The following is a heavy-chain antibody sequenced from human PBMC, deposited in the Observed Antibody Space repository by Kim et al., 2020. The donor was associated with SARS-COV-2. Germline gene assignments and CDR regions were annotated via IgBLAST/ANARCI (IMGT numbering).Heavy chain of an antibody. J-gene: IGHJ4*02. CDR2: ISGSGGST. CDR1: GFTFSSYA. CDR3: AKRKGEYYYDSSGYYYNY. V-gene: IGHV3-23*01. D-gene: IGHD3-22*01. Sequence: GGSLRLSCAASGFTFSSYAMSWVRQAPGKGLEWVSAISGSGGSTYYADSVKGRFTISRDNSNNTLYLQMNSLRAEDTAVYYCAKRKGEYYYDSSGYYYNYWGEGSLVTVS.